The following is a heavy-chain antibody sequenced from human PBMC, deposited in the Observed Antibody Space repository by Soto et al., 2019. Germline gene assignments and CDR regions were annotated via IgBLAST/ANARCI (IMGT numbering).Heavy chain of an antibody. CDR1: GFSLTTSGVG. Sequence: QITLNGSGPTVVKPAETLTLTCTFSGFSLTTSGVGVGWIRQSPGKAPAWLALISWDDDKRYSASLKSRLTITKDTSKNQVVLTMASVDPADTATYYCAHRMRRTVVGLVTTTAIDFDFWGQGTPVVVSS. V-gene: IGHV2-5*02. D-gene: IGHD2-21*02. CDR3: AHRMRRTVVGLVTTTAIDFDF. CDR2: ISWDDDK. J-gene: IGHJ4*02.